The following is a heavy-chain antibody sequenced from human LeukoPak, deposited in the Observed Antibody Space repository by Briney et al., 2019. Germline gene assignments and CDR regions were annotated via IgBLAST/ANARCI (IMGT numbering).Heavy chain of an antibody. Sequence: ASVQVSCKASGYTFTGYYMHWVRQAPGQGLEWMGWINPNSGGTKYAQNFQGRVTMTRDTSISTAYMELTRLRSDDTAVYYCARGEENLMGDYWGQGTLVTVSS. D-gene: IGHD2-8*01. V-gene: IGHV1-2*02. J-gene: IGHJ4*02. CDR1: GYTFTGYY. CDR3: ARGEENLMGDY. CDR2: INPNSGGT.